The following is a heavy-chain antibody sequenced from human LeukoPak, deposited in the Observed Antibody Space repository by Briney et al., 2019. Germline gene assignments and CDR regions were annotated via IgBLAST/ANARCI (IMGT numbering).Heavy chain of an antibody. CDR3: ARSDGAQWLALPDY. CDR1: GGTFSSYA. CDR2: IIPIFGTA. J-gene: IGHJ4*02. V-gene: IGHV1-69*13. Sequence: GASVKVSCKASGGTFSSYAISWVRQAPGQGLEWMGGIIPIFGTANYAQKFQGRVTITADESTSTAYMELSSLRSEDTAVYYCARSDGAQWLALPDYWGQGTLVTVSS. D-gene: IGHD6-19*01.